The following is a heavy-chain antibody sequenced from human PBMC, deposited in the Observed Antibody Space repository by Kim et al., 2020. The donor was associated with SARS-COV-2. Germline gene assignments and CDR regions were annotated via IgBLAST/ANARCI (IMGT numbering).Heavy chain of an antibody. D-gene: IGHD1-26*01. Sequence: DTVKGRFSISGDNARNTRYLQMNSLRAEDTAIYYCAKSQTGSYLNVKDVWGQGTTVTVSS. J-gene: IGHJ6*02. V-gene: IGHV3-23*01. CDR3: AKSQTGSYLNVKDV.